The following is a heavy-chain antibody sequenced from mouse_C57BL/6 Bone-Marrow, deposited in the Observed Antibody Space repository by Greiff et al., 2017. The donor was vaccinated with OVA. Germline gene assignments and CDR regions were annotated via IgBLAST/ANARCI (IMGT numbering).Heavy chain of an antibody. CDR3: AIYSNYFDY. D-gene: IGHD2-5*01. V-gene: IGHV1-82*01. Sequence: VKLQESGPELVKPGASVKISCKASGYAFSSSWMNWVKQRPGKGLEWIGRIYPGDGDTNYNGKFKGKATLTADKSSSTAYMQRSSLTSEDSAVYFCAIYSNYFDYWGQGTTLTVSS. J-gene: IGHJ2*01. CDR2: IYPGDGDT. CDR1: GYAFSSSW.